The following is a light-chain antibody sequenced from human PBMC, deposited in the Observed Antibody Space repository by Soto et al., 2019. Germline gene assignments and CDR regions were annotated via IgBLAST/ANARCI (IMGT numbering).Light chain of an antibody. CDR3: SSYAGNYTYV. CDR2: DVS. J-gene: IGLJ1*01. Sequence: QSVLTQPRPVSGSPGQSVTVSCTGTSSDVGGYNYVSWFQQYPGRAPKLMIYDVSERPSGVPDRFSGSKSGNTASLTISGLQADDEADYYCSSYAGNYTYVFGGGTKVTVL. V-gene: IGLV2-11*01. CDR1: SSDVGGYNY.